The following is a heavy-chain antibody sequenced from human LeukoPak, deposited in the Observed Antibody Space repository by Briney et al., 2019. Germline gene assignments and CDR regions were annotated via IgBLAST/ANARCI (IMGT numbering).Heavy chain of an antibody. CDR2: ISASGSTL. D-gene: IGHD4-17*01. CDR3: ARAEDYGDYAIDY. CDR1: GFTFSDSY. Sequence: GGSLRLSCAVSGFTFSDSYLTWIRQAPGKGLEWVSYISASGSTLYYADSVKGRFTISRDNARNSLYLQMNSLRAEDTAVYYCARAEDYGDYAIDYWGQGTLVTVSS. V-gene: IGHV3-11*04. J-gene: IGHJ4*02.